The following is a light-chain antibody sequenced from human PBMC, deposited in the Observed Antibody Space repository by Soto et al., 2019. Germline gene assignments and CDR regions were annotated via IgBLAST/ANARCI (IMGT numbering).Light chain of an antibody. CDR3: QHRSNWPQT. V-gene: IGKV3-11*01. J-gene: IGKJ1*01. CDR2: DAS. CDR1: QSVGSF. Sequence: EIVLTQSPATLSLSPGERAALSCRASQSVGSFLAWYQQKPGQAPRLLIYDASTRATDIPARFSGSGSGTDFTLTISSLEPEDFAVYYCQHRSNWPQTFGQGTKVEIK.